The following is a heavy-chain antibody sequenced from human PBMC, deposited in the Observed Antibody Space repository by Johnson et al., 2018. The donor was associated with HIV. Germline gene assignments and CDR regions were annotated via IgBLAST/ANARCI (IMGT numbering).Heavy chain of an antibody. CDR1: GFTFSSYG. J-gene: IGHJ3*02. Sequence: QVQLVESGGGVVQPGRSLRLSCAASGFTFSSYGMHWVRQAPGKGLEWVAVIWYDGSNKYYADSVKGRFTVSRDNSKNTLYLQMISLRAEDTAVYYCAKDREAWYISRWSPTDAFDIWGQGTMVTVSS. D-gene: IGHD6-13*01. V-gene: IGHV3-33*06. CDR3: AKDREAWYISRWSPTDAFDI. CDR2: IWYDGSNK.